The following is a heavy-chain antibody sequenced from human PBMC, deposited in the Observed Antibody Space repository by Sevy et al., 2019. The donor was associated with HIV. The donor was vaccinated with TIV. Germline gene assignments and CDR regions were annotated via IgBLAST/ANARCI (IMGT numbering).Heavy chain of an antibody. J-gene: IGHJ4*02. CDR1: GFTFGYFA. CDR3: AKDTNGWYDALDQ. Sequence: GGSLRLSCEVSGFTFGYFAMSWVRKAPGKGLEWVSGISPNGATSHYAATVRGRFTISRDNSKNRMYLQMSSLRAEDTAQYYCAKDTNGWYDALDQWGQGTLVTVSS. V-gene: IGHV3-23*01. D-gene: IGHD6-19*01. CDR2: ISPNGATS.